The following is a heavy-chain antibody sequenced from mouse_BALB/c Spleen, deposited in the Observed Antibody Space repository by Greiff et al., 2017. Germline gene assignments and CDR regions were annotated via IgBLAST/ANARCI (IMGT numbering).Heavy chain of an antibody. CDR3: ARRSFAY. CDR2: ISNGGGST. Sequence: EVNVVESGGGLVQPGGSLKLSCAASGFTFSSYTMSWVRQTPEKRLEWVAYISNGGGSTYYPDTVKGRFTISRDNAKNTLYLQMSSLKSEDTAMYYCARRSFAYWGQGTLVTVSA. CDR1: GFTFSSYT. J-gene: IGHJ3*01. V-gene: IGHV5-12-2*01.